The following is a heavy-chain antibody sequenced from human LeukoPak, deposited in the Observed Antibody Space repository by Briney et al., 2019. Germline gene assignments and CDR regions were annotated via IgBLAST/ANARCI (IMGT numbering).Heavy chain of an antibody. Sequence: SETLSLTCAVSGGSISSGGYSWSWIRQPPGKGLEWIGYIYHSGSTYYNPSLKSRVTISVDRSKNQFSLKLSSVTAADTAVYYCARDKTYYDILTGYYRLFDYWGQGTLVAVSS. CDR1: GGSISSGGYS. CDR2: IYHSGST. CDR3: ARDKTYYDILTGYYRLFDY. D-gene: IGHD3-9*01. J-gene: IGHJ4*02. V-gene: IGHV4-30-2*01.